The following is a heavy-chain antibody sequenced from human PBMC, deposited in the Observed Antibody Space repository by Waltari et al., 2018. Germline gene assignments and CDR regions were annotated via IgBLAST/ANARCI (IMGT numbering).Heavy chain of an antibody. CDR3: ARVAYSDFWSDYSSRPSFDY. D-gene: IGHD3-3*01. V-gene: IGHV4-38-2*02. CDR1: GDHINSNYF. Sequence: QVPLQESGPGLVIPSATLSLTCQVSGDHINSNYFCGCLRQPPGQGPEWIGSIYHSGSTYYNPSLKSRVTISADPANNQFSLRLRSVTAADTAVYYCARVAYSDFWSDYSSRPSFDYWGPGTLVTVSS. J-gene: IGHJ4*02. CDR2: IYHSGST.